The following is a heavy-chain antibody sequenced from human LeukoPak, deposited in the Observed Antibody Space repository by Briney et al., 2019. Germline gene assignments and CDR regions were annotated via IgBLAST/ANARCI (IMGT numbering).Heavy chain of an antibody. J-gene: IGHJ3*02. CDR3: ARDANDYDPAFDI. CDR1: GGSISSSSYY. D-gene: IGHD4-17*01. CDR2: IYYSGST. V-gene: IGHV4-39*07. Sequence: PSETLSLTCTVSGGSISSSSYYWGWIRQPPGKGLEWIGSIYYSGSTYYNPSLKSRVTISVDRSKNQFSLKLSSVTAADTAVYYCARDANDYDPAFDIWGQGTMVTVSS.